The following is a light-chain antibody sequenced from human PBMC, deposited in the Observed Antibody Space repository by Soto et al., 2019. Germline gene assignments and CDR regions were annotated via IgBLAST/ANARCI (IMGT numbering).Light chain of an antibody. Sequence: QTVLTQPPSASGTPGQRVTISCSGSSSKIGSNTVNWYQQLPGTAPNLLIYNNNQRPSGVPDRFSGSKSGTSASLAISGLQSEDEADYYCAAWDDSLNGLVFGPGTKVTVL. CDR2: NNN. V-gene: IGLV1-44*01. CDR1: SSKIGSNT. CDR3: AAWDDSLNGLV. J-gene: IGLJ1*01.